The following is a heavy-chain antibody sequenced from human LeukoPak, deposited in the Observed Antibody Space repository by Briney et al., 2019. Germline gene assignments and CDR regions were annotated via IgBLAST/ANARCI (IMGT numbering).Heavy chain of an antibody. CDR2: ISYDGSNK. D-gene: IGHD6-13*01. CDR3: ARVFEYSSSWYGHYFDY. J-gene: IGHJ4*02. V-gene: IGHV3-30-3*01. Sequence: GGSLRLSCAASGFTFSSYAMHWVRQAPGKGLEWVAVISYDGSNKYYADSVKGRFTISRDNSKNTLYLQMNSLRAEDTAVYYCARVFEYSSSWYGHYFDYWGQGTLVTVSS. CDR1: GFTFSSYA.